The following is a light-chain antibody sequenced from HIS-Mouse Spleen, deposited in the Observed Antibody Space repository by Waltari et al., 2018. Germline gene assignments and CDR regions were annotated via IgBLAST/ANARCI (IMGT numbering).Light chain of an antibody. CDR3: QAWDSSTAGV. J-gene: IGLJ2*01. CDR2: QDS. V-gene: IGLV3-1*01. CDR1: KLGDKY. Sequence: SYELTQPPSVSVSPGQTASITCSGDKLGDKYACWYQQKPGQSPVLVIHQDSKRPSGIPERFSGSNSGNTATLTISGTQAMDEADYYCQAWDSSTAGVFGGGTKLTVL.